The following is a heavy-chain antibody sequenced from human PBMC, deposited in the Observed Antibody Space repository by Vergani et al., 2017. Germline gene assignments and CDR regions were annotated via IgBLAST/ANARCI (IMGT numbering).Heavy chain of an antibody. V-gene: IGHV3-9*01. Sequence: VQLEESGPGLVKPLETLSLTCTVSGGSFNTYYWSWIRQSPGKGLEWVSGISWNSGAVDYADSVRGRFTISRDNAKNSLFLEMNSLRFEDTAVYFCTKGSVYYHDSAGHGYDPYTGFDLWGQGTLVTVSS. J-gene: IGHJ3*01. CDR3: TKGSVYYHDSAGHGYDPYTGFDL. D-gene: IGHD5-12*01. CDR1: GGSFNTYY. CDR2: ISWNSGAV.